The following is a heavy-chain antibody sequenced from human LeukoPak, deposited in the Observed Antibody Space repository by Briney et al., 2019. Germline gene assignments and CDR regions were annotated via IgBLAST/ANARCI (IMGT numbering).Heavy chain of an antibody. J-gene: IGHJ2*01. Sequence: ASVKVSCKASGYTFTSYGISWVRQAPGQGLEWMGWINAYNGNTNYAQKLQGRVTMTTDTSTSTAYMELRSLRSDDTAVYYCAREVGSYGSEYFDLWGRGTLVTVSS. CDR2: INAYNGNT. V-gene: IGHV1-18*01. D-gene: IGHD3-10*01. CDR1: GYTFTSYG. CDR3: AREVGSYGSEYFDL.